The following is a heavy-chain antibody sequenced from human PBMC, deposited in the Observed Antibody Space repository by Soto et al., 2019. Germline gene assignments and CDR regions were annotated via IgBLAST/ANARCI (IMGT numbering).Heavy chain of an antibody. CDR1: GGSISSSNW. V-gene: IGHV4-4*02. Sequence: SETLSLTCAVSGGSISSSNWWSWARQPPRKGLEWIGEIYHSGSTNYNPSLKSRVTISVDKSKNQFSLKLSSVTAADTAVYYCARLLRIAVAGTPRWYFDLWGRGTLVTVSS. CDR3: ARLLRIAVAGTPRWYFDL. CDR2: IYHSGST. D-gene: IGHD6-19*01. J-gene: IGHJ2*01.